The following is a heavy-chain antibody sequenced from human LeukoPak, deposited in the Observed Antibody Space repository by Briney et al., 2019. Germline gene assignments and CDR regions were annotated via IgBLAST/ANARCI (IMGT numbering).Heavy chain of an antibody. Sequence: GASVKVSCKASGYTFTSYDINWVRQATGQGLEWMGWMNPNSGNTGYAQKFQGRVTMTRNTSISTAYTELSSLRSEDTAVYYCARDGVVVVAATSEDYYYYGMDVWGQGTTVTVSS. CDR3: ARDGVVVVAATSEDYYYYGMDV. CDR2: MNPNSGNT. CDR1: GYTFTSYD. D-gene: IGHD2-15*01. J-gene: IGHJ6*02. V-gene: IGHV1-8*01.